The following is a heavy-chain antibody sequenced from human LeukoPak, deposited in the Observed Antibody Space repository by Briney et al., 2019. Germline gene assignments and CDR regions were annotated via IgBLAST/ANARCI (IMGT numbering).Heavy chain of an antibody. CDR2: INSNSGGT. J-gene: IGHJ4*02. CDR1: GYTFTGYY. CDR3: ARGGAAARWRFDY. V-gene: IGHV1-2*02. Sequence: ASVKVSCKASGYTFTGYYMHWVRQAPGQGLEWMGWINSNSGGTNYAQKFQGRVTMTRDTSISTAYMELSRLRSDDTAVYYCARGGAAARWRFDYWGQGTLVTVSS. D-gene: IGHD6-13*01.